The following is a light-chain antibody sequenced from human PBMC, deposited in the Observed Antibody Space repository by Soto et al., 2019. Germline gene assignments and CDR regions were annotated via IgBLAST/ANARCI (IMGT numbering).Light chain of an antibody. CDR1: SSDGGGYNY. CDR3: ISYTSSSLLV. CDR2: EVS. J-gene: IGLJ3*02. Sequence: QSALTQPASVSGSPGQSITISCTGTSSDGGGYNYVSWYQQHPGKAPKLMIYEVSNRPSGVSNRFSGSKSGNTASLTISGLQAEDEADYYCISYTSSSLLVFGGGTKLTVL. V-gene: IGLV2-14*01.